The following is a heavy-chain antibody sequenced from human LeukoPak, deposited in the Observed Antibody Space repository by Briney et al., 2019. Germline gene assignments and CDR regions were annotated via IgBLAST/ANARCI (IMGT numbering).Heavy chain of an antibody. CDR1: GGSINNYY. CDR2: IYYSGST. J-gene: IGHJ4*02. D-gene: IGHD6-13*01. Sequence: SETLSLTCTVSGGSINNYYWSWIRQPPGKGLEWIGYIYYSGSTNYNPSLKSRVTISIDTSKNQFSLKLSSVTAADTAVYYCAKEPYSSSWNLFDYWGQGTLVTVSS. CDR3: AKEPYSSSWNLFDY. V-gene: IGHV4-59*01.